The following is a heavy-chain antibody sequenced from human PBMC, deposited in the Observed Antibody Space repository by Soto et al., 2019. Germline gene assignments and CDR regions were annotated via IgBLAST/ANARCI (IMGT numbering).Heavy chain of an antibody. V-gene: IGHV4-31*03. Sequence: SETLSLTCTVSGGSISSGGYYWSWIRQHPGKGLEWIGYIYYSGSTYYNPSLKSRVTISVDTSKNQFSLKLSSVTAADTAVYYCARDPGYSYGLRGNWFDPRGQGTLVTVSS. CDR2: IYYSGST. D-gene: IGHD5-18*01. CDR1: GGSISSGGYY. J-gene: IGHJ5*02. CDR3: ARDPGYSYGLRGNWFDP.